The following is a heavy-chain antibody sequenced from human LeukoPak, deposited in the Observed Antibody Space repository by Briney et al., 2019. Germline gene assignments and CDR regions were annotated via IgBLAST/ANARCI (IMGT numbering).Heavy chain of an antibody. Sequence: ASVTVSCKASGYTFTSYGISWVRQAPGQGLEWMGWISAYNGNTNYAQKLQGRVTMTTDTSTSTAYMELRSLRSDDTAVYYCAREMVAGIDYYGMDVWGQGTTVTVSS. D-gene: IGHD6-19*01. CDR1: GYTFTSYG. V-gene: IGHV1-18*01. CDR3: AREMVAGIDYYGMDV. CDR2: ISAYNGNT. J-gene: IGHJ6*02.